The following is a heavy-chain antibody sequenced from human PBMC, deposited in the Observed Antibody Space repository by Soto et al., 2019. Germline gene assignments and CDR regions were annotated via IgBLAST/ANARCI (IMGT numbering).Heavy chain of an antibody. CDR3: ARLGDYYPAFDY. D-gene: IGHD4-17*01. J-gene: IGHJ4*02. CDR1: GGSISPYY. Sequence: QVQLQESGPGLVKPSETLSLTCTVSGGSISPYYWSWFRRPPGKGLEWIGYIYYAGTSSYNPSLQSRASLSLEPSKKQVSLRLTSVTAADTGVYFCARLGDYYPAFDYWGRGSLVSVSS. CDR2: IYYAGTS. V-gene: IGHV4-59*08.